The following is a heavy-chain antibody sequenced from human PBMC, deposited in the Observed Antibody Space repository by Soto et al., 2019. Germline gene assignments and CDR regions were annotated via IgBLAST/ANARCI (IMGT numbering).Heavy chain of an antibody. CDR1: GFTLSDDW. J-gene: IGHJ4*02. V-gene: IGHV3-74*01. Sequence: PGGALRLSCAASGFTLSDDWMHWVRQVPGKGLLWVSRISVDGGDTTYADSVKGRFTISRDNAKNSLYLQMNSLRAEDTAVYYCARASFLVATITDGYCSGGSCGQLDYWGQGTLVTVSS. D-gene: IGHD2-15*01. CDR2: ISVDGGDT. CDR3: ARASFLVATITDGYCSGGSCGQLDY.